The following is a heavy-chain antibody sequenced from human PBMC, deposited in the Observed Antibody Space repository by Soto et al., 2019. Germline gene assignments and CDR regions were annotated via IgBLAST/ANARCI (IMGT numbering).Heavy chain of an antibody. Sequence: QVQLQESGPGLVKPSQTLSLTCTVSGGSISSGGYYWSWIRQHPGKGLEWIGYIYYSGSTYYNPSLKSRVTISVDTSKNQFSLKLSSVTAADTAVYYCARDYFWSGYPYYYYYYMDVWGKGTTVTVSS. D-gene: IGHD3-3*01. J-gene: IGHJ6*03. CDR3: ARDYFWSGYPYYYYYYMDV. CDR1: GGSISSGGYY. V-gene: IGHV4-31*03. CDR2: IYYSGST.